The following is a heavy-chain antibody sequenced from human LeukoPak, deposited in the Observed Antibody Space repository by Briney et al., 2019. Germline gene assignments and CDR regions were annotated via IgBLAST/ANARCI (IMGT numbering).Heavy chain of an antibody. D-gene: IGHD3-9*01. J-gene: IGHJ2*01. Sequence: GGSLRLSCAASGFTFSSYAMSWVRQAPGKGLEWGSAISGSGSTYYAEPVKSRFTISRDNSKNTLYLQMNSLRAEDTAVYCCAKLENYDILTGYYPYWYFDLWGRGTLVTVSS. CDR2: ISGSGST. V-gene: IGHV3-23*01. CDR3: AKLENYDILTGYYPYWYFDL. CDR1: GFTFSSYA.